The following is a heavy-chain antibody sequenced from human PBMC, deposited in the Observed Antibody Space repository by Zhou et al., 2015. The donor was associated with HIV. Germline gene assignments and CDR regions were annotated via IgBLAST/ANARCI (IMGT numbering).Heavy chain of an antibody. CDR2: MNPNSGNT. V-gene: IGHV1-8*01. J-gene: IGHJ6*02. D-gene: IGHD1-7*01. Sequence: QVQLVQSGAEVKKPGASVKVSCKASGYTFTSYDINWVRQATGQGPEWMAWMNPNSGNTGYAQKFQGRVTMTRNTSISTAYMELNSLRSEDTAVIYCARCSWNYQRQLYALDVWGQGTTVTVS. CDR1: GYTFTSYD. CDR3: ARCSWNYQRQLYALDV.